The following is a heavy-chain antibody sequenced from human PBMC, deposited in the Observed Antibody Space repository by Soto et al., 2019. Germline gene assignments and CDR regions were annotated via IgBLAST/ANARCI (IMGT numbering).Heavy chain of an antibody. D-gene: IGHD6-19*01. CDR2: IIPIFGTA. J-gene: IGHJ4*02. Sequence: SVKVSCKASGGTFSSYAISWVRQAPGQGLEWMGGIIPIFGTANYAQKFQGRVTITADESTSTAYMELSSLRSEDTAVYYCARDSLAVAGRSYFDYWGQGTLVTSPQ. V-gene: IGHV1-69*13. CDR1: GGTFSSYA. CDR3: ARDSLAVAGRSYFDY.